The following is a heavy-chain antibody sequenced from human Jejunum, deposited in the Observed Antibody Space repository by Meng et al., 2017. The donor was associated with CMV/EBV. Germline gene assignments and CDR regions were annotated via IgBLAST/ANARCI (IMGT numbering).Heavy chain of an antibody. CDR3: ARDRGSSGWSNWFDP. CDR2: INTDTGKP. D-gene: IGHD6-13*01. V-gene: IGHV7-4-1*02. J-gene: IGHJ5*02. CDR1: GYTFSRYS. Sequence: QVELVQSGFGLKKPGASVKVSCEASGYTFSRYSMHWVRQAPGQGLEWMGWINTDTGKPTYAQGFTGRFVFSLDTSVRTAYLQISSLKAEDTAVYYCARDRGSSGWSNWFDPWGQGTLVTVSS.